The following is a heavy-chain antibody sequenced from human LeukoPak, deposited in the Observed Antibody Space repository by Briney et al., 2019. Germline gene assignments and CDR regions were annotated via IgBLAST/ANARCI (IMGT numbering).Heavy chain of an antibody. CDR1: GYTLTELS. Sequence: ASVKVSCKVSGYTLTELSMHWVRQAPGKGLEWMGGFDPEDGETIYAQKFQGRVTMTEDTSTDTAYMELSSLRSEDTAVYYCATDLPTSYDVSSGAGGVWGKGTTVTVSS. CDR2: FDPEDGET. CDR3: ATDLPTSYDVSSGAGGV. J-gene: IGHJ6*04. V-gene: IGHV1-24*01. D-gene: IGHD3-3*01.